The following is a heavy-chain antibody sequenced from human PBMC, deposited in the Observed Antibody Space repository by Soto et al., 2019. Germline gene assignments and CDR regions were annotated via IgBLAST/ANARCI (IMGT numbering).Heavy chain of an antibody. V-gene: IGHV3-74*01. CDR2: IKSDGSST. Sequence: GGSLRLSCTASGFTFSSHWMHWVRQGPGKGLAWVSRIKSDGSSTNYADSVKGRFTISRDNAENTLYLQMNSLRAEDTAVYYCGRGLRPIDYWGQGTPVTVSS. CDR1: GFTFSSHW. D-gene: IGHD4-17*01. J-gene: IGHJ4*02. CDR3: GRGLRPIDY.